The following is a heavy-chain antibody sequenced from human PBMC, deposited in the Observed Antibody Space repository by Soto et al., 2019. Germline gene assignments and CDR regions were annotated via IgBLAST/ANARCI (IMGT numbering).Heavy chain of an antibody. D-gene: IGHD3-3*01. Sequence: QVQLLESGGGLVKPGGSQRLSCVTSGFTFSDYCMGWVRQAPGKGLELISSISGSGSTTLYADSVKGRFTISRDNSNNSLTMLMISMSGEDTDMYYGDRDFNAYYGGRKEYDAFDFWGLGTLVTVSS. CDR3: DRDFNAYYGGRKEYDAFDF. J-gene: IGHJ4*03. CDR2: ISGSGSTT. V-gene: IGHV3-11*04. CDR1: GFTFSDYC.